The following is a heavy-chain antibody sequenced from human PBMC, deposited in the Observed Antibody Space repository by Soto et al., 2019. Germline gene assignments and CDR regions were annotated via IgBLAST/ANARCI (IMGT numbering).Heavy chain of an antibody. CDR2: MHPNSGNT. CDR3: ARGDLYCSGGSCYSKGFGY. Sequence: ASVKVSCKASGYTFTSYDINWVRQATGQGLEWMGWMHPNSGNTGYAQKFQGRVTMTRNTSISTAYMELSSLRSEDTAVYYCARGDLYCSGGSCYSKGFGYWGQGTLVTVSS. CDR1: GYTFTSYD. J-gene: IGHJ4*02. V-gene: IGHV1-8*01. D-gene: IGHD2-15*01.